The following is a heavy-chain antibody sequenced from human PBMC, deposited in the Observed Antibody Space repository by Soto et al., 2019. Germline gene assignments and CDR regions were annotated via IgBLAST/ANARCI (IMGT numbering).Heavy chain of an antibody. CDR2: IYPGDSDT. D-gene: IGHD6-19*01. CDR1: GYSFTSYW. V-gene: IGHV5-51*01. J-gene: IGHJ6*02. Sequence: GESLKISCKGSGYSFTSYWIGWVRQMPVKGLEWMGIIYPGDSDTRYSPSFQGQVTISADKSISTAYLQWISLKASDTAMYYWARHDPKQWLVHGYYGMDVWGQGTTVTVSS. CDR3: ARHDPKQWLVHGYYGMDV.